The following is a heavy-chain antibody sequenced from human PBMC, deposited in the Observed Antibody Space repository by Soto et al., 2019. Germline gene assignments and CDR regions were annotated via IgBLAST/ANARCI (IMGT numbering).Heavy chain of an antibody. CDR3: ARLHSGSYSMDV. CDR2: INAGNGNT. J-gene: IGHJ6*03. D-gene: IGHD1-26*01. Sequence: ASVKVSCKPSGYSFTSYAMQWVRQAPGRRLEWMGWINAGNGNTKYSQKFQGRVTITRDTSASTAYMELSSLRSEDTAVYYCARLHSGSYSMDVWGQGTTVTVSS. CDR1: GYSFTSYA. V-gene: IGHV1-3*01.